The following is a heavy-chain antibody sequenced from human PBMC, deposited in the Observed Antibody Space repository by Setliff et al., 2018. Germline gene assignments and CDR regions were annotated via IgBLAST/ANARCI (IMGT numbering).Heavy chain of an antibody. CDR3: TTSLRYFDWSPTDY. CDR2: IKSKTDGGTT. J-gene: IGHJ4*02. CDR1: GFTFSNAW. Sequence: LRLSCAASGFTFSNAWMSWVRQAPGKGLEWVGRIKSKTDGGTTDYAAPVKGRFTISRDDSKNTLYLQMNSLKTEDTAVYYCTTSLRYFDWSPTDYWGQGTQVTVSS. D-gene: IGHD3-9*01. V-gene: IGHV3-15*01.